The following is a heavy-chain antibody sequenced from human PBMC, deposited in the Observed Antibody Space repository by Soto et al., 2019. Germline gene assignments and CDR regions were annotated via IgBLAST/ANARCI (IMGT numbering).Heavy chain of an antibody. Sequence: SETLSLTCAVSGGSISSSNWWSWVRQPPGKGLEWIGEIYHSGSTNYNPSLKSRVTISVDKSKNQFSLKLSSVTAADTAVYYCARANWNYCHWFDPWGHGTLVTVSS. CDR2: IYHSGST. CDR3: ARANWNYCHWFDP. J-gene: IGHJ5*02. V-gene: IGHV4-4*02. D-gene: IGHD1-7*01. CDR1: GGSISSSNW.